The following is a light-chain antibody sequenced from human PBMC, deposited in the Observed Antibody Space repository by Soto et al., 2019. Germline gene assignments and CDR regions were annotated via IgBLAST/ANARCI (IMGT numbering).Light chain of an antibody. CDR1: SSDVGSYNL. J-gene: IGLJ2*01. CDR2: EDN. Sequence: QSALTQPGSVSGSPGQSITISCTGTSSDVGSYNLVSWYQHHPGKAPKFIIYEDNKRPSGVSNRFSGSKSGNTASLTISGLQAEDEADYYCCAFVRSNALLFGGGTKVTVL. V-gene: IGLV2-23*01. CDR3: CAFVRSNALL.